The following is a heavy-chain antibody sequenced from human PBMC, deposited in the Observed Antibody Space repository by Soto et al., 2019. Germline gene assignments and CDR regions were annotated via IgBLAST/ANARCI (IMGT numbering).Heavy chain of an antibody. CDR1: GGSFSGYY. CDR3: ASKGNYDSSALLFDY. CDR2: INHSGST. V-gene: IGHV4-34*01. J-gene: IGHJ4*02. D-gene: IGHD3-22*01. Sequence: PSETLSLTCAVYGGSFSGYYWSWIRQPPGKGLEWIGEINHSGSTNYNPSLKSRVTISVDTSKNQFSLKLSSVTAADTAVYYCASKGNYDSSALLFDYWGQGTLVTVSS.